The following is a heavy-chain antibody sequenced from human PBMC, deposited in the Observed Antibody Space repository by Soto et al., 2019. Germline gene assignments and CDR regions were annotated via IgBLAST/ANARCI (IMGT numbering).Heavy chain of an antibody. CDR2: ISSSSSYT. V-gene: IGHV3-11*06. Sequence: EGALRLSCAASGFTFSDYYMSWFRQAPGKGLEWVSYISSSSSYTNYADSVKGRFTISRDNAKNSLYLQMNSLRAEDTAVYYCARENRYYYGMAFSGQGTTDIVS. J-gene: IGHJ6*01. CDR1: GFTFSDYY. CDR3: ARENRYYYGMAF.